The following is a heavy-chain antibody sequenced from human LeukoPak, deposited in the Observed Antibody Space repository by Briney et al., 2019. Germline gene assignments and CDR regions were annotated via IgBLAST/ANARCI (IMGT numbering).Heavy chain of an antibody. CDR1: GFTFSDYY. J-gene: IGHJ4*02. Sequence: KPGGSLRLSCAASGFTFSDYYMSWIRQAPGKGLEWVSYISSSSSYTNYADSVKGRFTISRDNAKNSLCLQMNSLRAEDTAVYYCARDGDYFDYWGQGTLVTVSS. D-gene: IGHD4-17*01. CDR3: ARDGDYFDY. V-gene: IGHV3-11*06. CDR2: ISSSSSYT.